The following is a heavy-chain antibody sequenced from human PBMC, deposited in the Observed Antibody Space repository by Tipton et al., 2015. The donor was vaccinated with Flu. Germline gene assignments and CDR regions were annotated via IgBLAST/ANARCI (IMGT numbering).Heavy chain of an antibody. V-gene: IGHV4-61*02. J-gene: IGHJ4*02. CDR2: IYTGGGT. Sequence: QLVQSGAEVKPSQTLSLTCTVSGASISIGSYYWTWIRQPAGKGLEWIGRIYTGGGTNYNPSLKSRVTMSIDTSKNQFSLKVSSVTAADTAVYYCARLTTRTYCPDYWGQGTLVTVSS. D-gene: IGHD2-8*02. CDR1: GASISIGSYY. CDR3: ARLTTRTYCPDY.